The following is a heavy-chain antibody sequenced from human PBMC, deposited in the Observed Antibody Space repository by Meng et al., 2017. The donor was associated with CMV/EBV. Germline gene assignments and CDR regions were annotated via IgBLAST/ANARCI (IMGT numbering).Heavy chain of an antibody. J-gene: IGHJ5*02. CDR2: INPNSGGT. CDR3: AINTCSSTSCYVRGGGVDP. D-gene: IGHD2-2*01. V-gene: IGHV1-2*02. Sequence: ASVKVSCKASGYTFTGYYMHWVRQAPGQGLEWMGWINPNSGGTNYAQKFQGRVTMTRDTSISTAYMELSRLRSDDTAVYYCAINTCSSTSCYVRGGGVDPWGKGTLVTVSS. CDR1: GYTFTGYY.